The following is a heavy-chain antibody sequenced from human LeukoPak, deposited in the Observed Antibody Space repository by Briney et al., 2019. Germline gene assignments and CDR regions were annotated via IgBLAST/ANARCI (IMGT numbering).Heavy chain of an antibody. V-gene: IGHV3-30*18. J-gene: IGHJ4*02. Sequence: GKSLRLSCAASGFTLTTFSIHWVRQAPGKRLEWVAVLSFDGNDKNYADSVEGRFTLSRDSSENTLYLHMNSLRPEDTAVYYCAKLPGYDNTGYYSSVDYWGQGTLVTVSS. CDR1: GFTLTTFS. CDR2: LSFDGNDK. CDR3: AKLPGYDNTGYYSSVDY. D-gene: IGHD3-22*01.